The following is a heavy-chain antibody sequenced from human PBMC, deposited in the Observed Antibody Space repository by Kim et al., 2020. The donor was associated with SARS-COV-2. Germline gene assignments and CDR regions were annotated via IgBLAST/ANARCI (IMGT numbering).Heavy chain of an antibody. D-gene: IGHD2-15*01. CDR3: ATEPLGYCYSSACYSPFDY. J-gene: IGHJ4*02. CDR2: IRSKPNNYAT. V-gene: IGHV3-73*01. CDR1: GFTFSDSA. Sequence: GGSLRLSCAASGFTFSDSAIHWVRQASGRGLEWIGRIRSKPNNYATAYPESLRGRFALSRDDSKNMAYLEINSLKIEDTAVYYCATEPLGYCYSSACYSPFDYWGQGTLVTVSS.